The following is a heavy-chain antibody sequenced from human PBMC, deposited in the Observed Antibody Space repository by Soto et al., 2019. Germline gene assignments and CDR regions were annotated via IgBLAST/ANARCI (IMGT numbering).Heavy chain of an antibody. J-gene: IGHJ4*02. CDR1: GGSISSYY. CDR3: ARGTAMVTLDY. D-gene: IGHD5-18*01. CDR2: IYYSGST. V-gene: IGHV4-59*01. Sequence: SETLSLTCTVSGGSISSYYWSWIRQPPGKGLEWIGYIYYSGSTNYNPSLKSRVTISVDTSENQFSLKLSSVTAADTAVYYCARGTAMVTLDYWGQGTLVTVSS.